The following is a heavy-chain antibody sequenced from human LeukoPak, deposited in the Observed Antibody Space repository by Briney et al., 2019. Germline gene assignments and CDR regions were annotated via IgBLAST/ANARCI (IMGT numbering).Heavy chain of an antibody. Sequence: NTSETLSLTCSVSGGSVSSYYWSWIRQSPGKGLEXIGYIHNSGRTNYNPSLKSRVTGFVDTSKDQVSLRLISVTAADTAVYYCARHGTISSESYFDYWGQGALVTVSS. V-gene: IGHV4-59*08. J-gene: IGHJ4*02. D-gene: IGHD1-14*01. CDR1: GGSVSSYY. CDR3: ARHGTISSESYFDY. CDR2: IHNSGRT.